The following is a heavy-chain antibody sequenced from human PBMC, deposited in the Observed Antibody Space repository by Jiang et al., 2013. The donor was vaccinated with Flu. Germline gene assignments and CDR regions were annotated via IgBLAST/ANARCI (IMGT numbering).Heavy chain of an antibody. CDR3: TRDYGFDGNWFDP. CDR2: IKSDGSST. V-gene: IGHV3-74*01. J-gene: IGHJ5*02. Sequence: GLVWVSRIKSDGSSTTYADSVRGRFTISRDNAKNTLYLQMNSLRAEDTAVYYCTRDYGFDGNWFDPWGQGTLVTVSS. D-gene: IGHD3-16*01.